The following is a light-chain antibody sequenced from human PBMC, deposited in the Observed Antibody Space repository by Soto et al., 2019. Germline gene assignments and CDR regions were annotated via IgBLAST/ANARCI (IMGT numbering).Light chain of an antibody. CDR3: QQYNNWPVS. V-gene: IGKV3-15*01. CDR2: DAS. CDR1: QSVSNK. J-gene: IGKJ3*01. Sequence: EVVMTQSPATLSVSPGERATLSCRASQSVSNKLTWYQQKPGQAPGLLIYDASTRATGIPARFSGSGSGTEFTLTISGLQSEDLAVYYCQQYNNWPVSFGPGTKVDIK.